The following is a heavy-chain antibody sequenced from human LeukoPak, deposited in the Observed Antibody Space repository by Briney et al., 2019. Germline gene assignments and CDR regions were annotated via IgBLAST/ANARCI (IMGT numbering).Heavy chain of an antibody. J-gene: IGHJ5*02. V-gene: IGHV1-2*02. CDR1: GYTFTGYY. D-gene: IGHD6-13*01. Sequence: GASVKVSCKASGYTFTGYYMHWVRQAPGQGLEWMGWINPNSGGTNYAQKFQGRVTMTGDTSISTAYMELSRLRSDDTAVYYCARDSAPYSSSWKNWFDPWGQGTLVTVSS. CDR3: ARDSAPYSSSWKNWFDP. CDR2: INPNSGGT.